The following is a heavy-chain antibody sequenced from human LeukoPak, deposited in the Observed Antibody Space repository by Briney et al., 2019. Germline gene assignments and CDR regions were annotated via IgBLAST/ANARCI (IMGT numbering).Heavy chain of an antibody. CDR2: ISYSGGT. J-gene: IGHJ4*02. V-gene: IGHV4-59*08. CDR1: GGSISSHY. D-gene: IGHD3-16*01. Sequence: SETLSLTCTVSGGSISSHYCSWIRQPPGKGLEWIGFISYSGGTNYNPSLKSRITISVDTSKNQFSLKLSSVTAPDTAVYYCATGGRFFDYWGQGTLVTVSS. CDR3: ATGGRFFDY.